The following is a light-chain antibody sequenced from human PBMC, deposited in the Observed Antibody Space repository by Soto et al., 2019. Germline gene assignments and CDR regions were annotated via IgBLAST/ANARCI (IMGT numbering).Light chain of an antibody. CDR1: QTVRNNY. Sequence: EFVLTQSPGTLSLSPGERATLSCRASQTVRNNYLAWYQQKPGRAPRLLIYDASSRATGIPDRFSGGGSGTDFTLTXXXXXXXXFAVYYCQXXXXXXLTFG. V-gene: IGKV3-20*01. CDR2: DAS. J-gene: IGKJ4*01. CDR3: QXXXXXXLT.